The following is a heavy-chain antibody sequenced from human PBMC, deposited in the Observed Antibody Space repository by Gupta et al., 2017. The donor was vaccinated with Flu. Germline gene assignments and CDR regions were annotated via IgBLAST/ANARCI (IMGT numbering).Heavy chain of an antibody. CDR3: ARGGYYSGRSNHPPQFDH. J-gene: IGHJ4*02. V-gene: IGHV1-69*01. Sequence: EWMGGIIPSFGTVNDAQKFQGRVTLTADESTGTAYMELSSLRSEDTAVYYCARGGYYSGRSNHPPQFDHWGQGTLVTVSS. CDR2: IIPSFGTV. D-gene: IGHD1-26*01.